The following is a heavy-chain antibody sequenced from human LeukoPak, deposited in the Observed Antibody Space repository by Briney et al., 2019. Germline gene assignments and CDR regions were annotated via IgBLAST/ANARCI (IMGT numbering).Heavy chain of an antibody. V-gene: IGHV3-15*01. CDR1: AFTFSNAW. CDR2: IKSKTDGGTT. CDR3: TTEERVSSGYCSGGSCYIDY. D-gene: IGHD2-15*01. Sequence: GGSLRLSCAASAFTFSNAWVNWVRQAPGKGLEWVGRIKSKTDGGTTDYAAPVKGRFTISRDDSKNTLYLQMNSLKTEDTAVYYCTTEERVSSGYCSGGSCYIDYWGQGTLVTVSS. J-gene: IGHJ4*02.